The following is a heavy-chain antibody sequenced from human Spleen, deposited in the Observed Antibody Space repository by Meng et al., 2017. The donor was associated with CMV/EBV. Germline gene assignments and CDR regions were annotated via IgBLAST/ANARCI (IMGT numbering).Heavy chain of an antibody. J-gene: IGHJ4*02. CDR2: IKKDGSET. CDR1: GFTFSNFW. Sequence: GESLKISCAASGFTFSNFWMTWVRQAPGKGLEWVANIKKDGSETYYLESLRGRFTISRDNSKNSLYLQMTSLRVEDTAVYYCARDLGIARSGYSCFDYWGQGTLVTVSS. D-gene: IGHD3-3*01. CDR3: ARDLGIARSGYSCFDY. V-gene: IGHV3-7*01.